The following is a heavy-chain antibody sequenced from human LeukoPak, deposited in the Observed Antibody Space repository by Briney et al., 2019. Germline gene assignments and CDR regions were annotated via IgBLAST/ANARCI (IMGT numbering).Heavy chain of an antibody. J-gene: IGHJ3*02. CDR1: GGSFSGYY. D-gene: IGHD3-3*02. V-gene: IGHV4-34*01. CDR2: INHSGST. Sequence: SETLSLTCAVYGGSFSGYYWSWIRQPPGKGLEWIGEINHSGSTNYNPSLKSRVTISVDTSKNQFSLKLSSVTAADTAVYYCARGLSFPALRAFDIWGQGTMVTVSS. CDR3: ARGLSFPALRAFDI.